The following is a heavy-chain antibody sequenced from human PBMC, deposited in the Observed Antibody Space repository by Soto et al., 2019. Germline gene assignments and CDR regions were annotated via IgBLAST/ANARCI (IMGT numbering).Heavy chain of an antibody. CDR2: ISGSGGST. CDR1: GFTFSSYA. V-gene: IGHV3-23*01. J-gene: IGHJ4*02. Sequence: PGGSLRLSCAASGFTFSSYAMSWVRQAPGKGLEWVSAISGSGGSTYYADSVKGRFTISRDNSKNTLYLQMNSLRAEDTAVYYCAKEAYCSSTSCYGGDYWGQGTLVTVSS. CDR3: AKEAYCSSTSCYGGDY. D-gene: IGHD2-2*01.